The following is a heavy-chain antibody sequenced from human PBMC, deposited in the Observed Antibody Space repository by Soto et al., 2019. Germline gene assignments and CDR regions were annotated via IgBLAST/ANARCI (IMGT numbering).Heavy chain of an antibody. CDR3: AREIAVAGFLGYYYYGMDV. V-gene: IGHV1-69*05. Sequence: ASVKGSCKAAGDTFSNYAISWVRQAPGQVLEWMGGIIPIFGTANYAQKLQGRVTMTTDTSTSTAYMELRSLRSDDTAVYYCAREIAVAGFLGYYYYGMDVWGQGTTVTVSS. CDR1: GDTFSNYA. J-gene: IGHJ6*02. CDR2: IIPIFGTA. D-gene: IGHD6-19*01.